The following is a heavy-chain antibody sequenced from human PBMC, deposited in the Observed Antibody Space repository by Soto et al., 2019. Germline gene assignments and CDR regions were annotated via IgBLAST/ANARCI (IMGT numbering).Heavy chain of an antibody. V-gene: IGHV3-30*18. J-gene: IGHJ4*02. Sequence: HPGGSLRLSCAASGFTFSSYGMHWVRQAPGKGLEWVAVISYDGSNKYYADSVKGRFTISRDNSKNTLYLQMNSLRAEDTAVYYCAKEFTSYYDFWSGYYATDFDYWGQGTLVTVSS. CDR1: GFTFSSYG. D-gene: IGHD3-3*01. CDR2: ISYDGSNK. CDR3: AKEFTSYYDFWSGYYATDFDY.